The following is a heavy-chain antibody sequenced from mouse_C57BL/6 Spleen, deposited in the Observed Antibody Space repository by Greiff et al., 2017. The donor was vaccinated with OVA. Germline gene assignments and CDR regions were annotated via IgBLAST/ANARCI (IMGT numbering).Heavy chain of an antibody. CDR1: GYTFTSYW. J-gene: IGHJ4*01. Sequence: QVQLKQPGAELVKPGASVKLSCKASGYTFTSYWMHWVKQRPGRGLEWIGRIDPNSGGTKYNEKFKSKATLTVDKPSSTAYMQLSSLTSEDSAVYYCARPPYGSSPYYYAMDYWGQGTSVTVSS. D-gene: IGHD1-1*01. CDR2: IDPNSGGT. CDR3: ARPPYGSSPYYYAMDY. V-gene: IGHV1-72*01.